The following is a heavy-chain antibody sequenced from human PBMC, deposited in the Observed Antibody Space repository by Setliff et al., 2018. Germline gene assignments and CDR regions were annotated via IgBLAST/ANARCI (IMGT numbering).Heavy chain of an antibody. D-gene: IGHD2-15*01. Sequence: ASVKVSCKASGYTFSRNYITWVRQAPGRGLEWMGWISGYNGNTEYAQKFLHKFTMTTDTATSTAYMELRSLIFDDTAIYYCARDLLRSSRWLPDVFDLWGQGTMVTVSS. CDR1: GYTFSRNY. J-gene: IGHJ3*01. CDR2: ISGYNGNT. CDR3: ARDLLRSSRWLPDVFDL. V-gene: IGHV1-18*01.